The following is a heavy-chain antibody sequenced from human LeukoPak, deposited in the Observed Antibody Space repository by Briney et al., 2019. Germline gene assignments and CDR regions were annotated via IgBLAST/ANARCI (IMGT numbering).Heavy chain of an antibody. Sequence: GGSLRLSCAASGFSFSNYNMHWVRQDPRKGLGWLGVISFDGKHIEYPDSVQGRVTISRDISKNTLYLQMNSLRTEDTAVYYCARDRVQIWSYVGTFDYWGQGALVTVSS. D-gene: IGHD5-18*01. CDR2: ISFDGKHI. CDR1: GFSFSNYN. V-gene: IGHV3-30*04. J-gene: IGHJ4*02. CDR3: ARDRVQIWSYVGTFDY.